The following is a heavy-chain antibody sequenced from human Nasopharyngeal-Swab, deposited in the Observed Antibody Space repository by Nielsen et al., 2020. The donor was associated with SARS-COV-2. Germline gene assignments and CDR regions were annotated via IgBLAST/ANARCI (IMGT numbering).Heavy chain of an antibody. V-gene: IGHV3-11*01. D-gene: IGHD3-10*01. CDR1: GFTFSDYY. Sequence: GGSLRLSCAASGFTFSDYYVAWVRQAPAKGLEWLSYISTSGRTTDSADSVKGRITIPRDNANHLVFLQMNSLRGEDTAVYYCGREKGYQVLLDYYYHGLDVWGHGTAVTVSS. CDR2: ISTSGRTT. CDR3: GREKGYQVLLDYYYHGLDV. J-gene: IGHJ6*02.